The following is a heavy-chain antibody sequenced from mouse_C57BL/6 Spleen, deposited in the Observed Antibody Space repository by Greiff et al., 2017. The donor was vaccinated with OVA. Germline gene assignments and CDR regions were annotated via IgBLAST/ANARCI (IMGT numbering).Heavy chain of an antibody. CDR2: IDTETGGT. Sequence: QVQLKQSGAELVRPGASVTLSCKASGYTFTDYEMHWVKQTPVHGLEWIGAIDTETGGTAYNQKFKGKAILTADKASSTAYRELLSLTSEDSAVYDGTRSGYYCFGDSAYWGQGTTLTVSS. J-gene: IGHJ2*01. CDR3: TRSGYYCFGDSAY. D-gene: IGHD1-2*01. V-gene: IGHV1-15*01. CDR1: GYTFTDYE.